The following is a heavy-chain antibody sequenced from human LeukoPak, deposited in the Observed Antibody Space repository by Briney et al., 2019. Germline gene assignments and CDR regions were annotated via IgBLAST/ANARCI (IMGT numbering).Heavy chain of an antibody. CDR1: GFIFNNYG. D-gene: IGHD3-22*01. Sequence: PGGTLRLSCAASGFIFNNYGLVWVRQAPGKGLEWVSAISNDGGGTTYADFVKGRFTISRDNSKNTLFLQMNSLRGEDTALYYCAKGGSGYFLDLWGQGTLVTVSS. CDR2: ISNDGGGT. V-gene: IGHV3-23*01. J-gene: IGHJ5*02. CDR3: AKGGSGYFLDL.